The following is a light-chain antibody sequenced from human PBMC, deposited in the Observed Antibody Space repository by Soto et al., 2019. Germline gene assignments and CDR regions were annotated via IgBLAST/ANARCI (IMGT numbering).Light chain of an antibody. V-gene: IGKV2-28*01. CDR1: QSLLHSNGNNC. Sequence: DIVMTQSPLSLAVPPGEPASISCRSSQSLLHSNGNNCLDWYLQKPGQSPQLLIYSGSNRASGVPDRFSGSGSGTDFTLKISRVEAEDVGLYYCMQALQTPLTFVGGTKVEIK. J-gene: IGKJ4*01. CDR3: MQALQTPLT. CDR2: SGS.